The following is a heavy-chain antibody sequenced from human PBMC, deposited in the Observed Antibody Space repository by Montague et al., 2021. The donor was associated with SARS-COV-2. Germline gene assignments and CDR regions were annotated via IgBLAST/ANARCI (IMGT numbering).Heavy chain of an antibody. D-gene: IGHD1-14*01. CDR1: GDSVSSNGGA. CDR3: ARDIGPAGIYYYYGMDV. V-gene: IGHV6-1*01. J-gene: IGHJ6*02. CDR2: TYYRSKWFY. Sequence: CAISGDSVSSNGGAWNWLRQSPSRGLEWLGRTYYRSKWFYDYAVSLKXXLTIKPDTSKNQFSLQLNSVTPEDTAVYYCARDIGPAGIYYYYGMDVWGQGTTVTVSS.